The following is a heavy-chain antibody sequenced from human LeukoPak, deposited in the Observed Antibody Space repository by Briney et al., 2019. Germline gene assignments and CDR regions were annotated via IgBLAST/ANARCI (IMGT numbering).Heavy chain of an antibody. CDR1: GGSISIHYY. Sequence: ASETLSLTCTVSGGSISIHYYWIWIRQPPGKGLECIGIIYYSGSTYYNPSLKRRVTIYVDTSKNQFSLKLNSLTAAETAVYYCARQYGSGSSYTPVVDLWGQGTLVTVSS. V-gene: IGHV4-39*01. D-gene: IGHD3-10*01. J-gene: IGHJ4*02. CDR3: ARQYGSGSSYTPVVDL. CDR2: IYYSGST.